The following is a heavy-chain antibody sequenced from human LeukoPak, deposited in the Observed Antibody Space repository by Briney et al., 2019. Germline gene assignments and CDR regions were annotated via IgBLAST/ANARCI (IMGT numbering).Heavy chain of an antibody. V-gene: IGHV3-66*01. Sequence: GGSLRLSCAASGFTVSDNYMSWVRQAPGKGLEWVSTVYSGGLTYYADPVKGRFTISRDNSKNTLYLQMSSLRAEDTAVYYCATGPYNAFEMWGQGTMVTVSS. CDR3: ATGPYNAFEM. J-gene: IGHJ3*02. D-gene: IGHD2-2*02. CDR2: VYSGGLT. CDR1: GFTVSDNY.